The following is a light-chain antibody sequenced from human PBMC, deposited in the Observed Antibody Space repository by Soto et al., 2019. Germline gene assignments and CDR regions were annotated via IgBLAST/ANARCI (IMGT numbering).Light chain of an antibody. Sequence: EIVMTQSPATLSVSPGERATLSCRASQSVSSNLAWYQQRPGQAPRLLIYDASNRATGIPARFSGSGSGTEFSLTISSLQSEDFAVYSCQQYGDWPGAFGGGTKVEIK. CDR3: QQYGDWPGA. CDR2: DAS. J-gene: IGKJ4*01. V-gene: IGKV3D-15*01. CDR1: QSVSSN.